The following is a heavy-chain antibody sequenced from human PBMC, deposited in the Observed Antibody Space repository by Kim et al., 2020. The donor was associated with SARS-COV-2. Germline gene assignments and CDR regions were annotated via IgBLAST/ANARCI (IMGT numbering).Heavy chain of an antibody. Sequence: ASVKVYCKASGYTFTGYYMHWVRQAPGQGLEWMGWINPNSGGTNYAQKFQGWVTMTRDTSISTAYMELSRLRSDDTAVYYCARGGGITMVRGVPAQSDYWGQGTLVTVSS. D-gene: IGHD3-10*01. CDR1: GYTFTGYY. CDR3: ARGGGITMVRGVPAQSDY. V-gene: IGHV1-2*04. J-gene: IGHJ4*02. CDR2: INPNSGGT.